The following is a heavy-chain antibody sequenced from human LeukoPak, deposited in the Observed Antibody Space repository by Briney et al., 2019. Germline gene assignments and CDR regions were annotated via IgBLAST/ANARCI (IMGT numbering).Heavy chain of an antibody. D-gene: IGHD6-13*01. CDR2: IYSGGST. Sequence: GGSLRLSCAASGFTVSSNYMSWVRQAPGKGLEWVSVIYSGGSTYYADSVKGRFTISRDNSKNTLYLQMNSLRAEDTAVYYCARVGGGYSSSWLDYWGQGTLVTVSS. V-gene: IGHV3-53*01. CDR1: GFTVSSNY. J-gene: IGHJ4*02. CDR3: ARVGGGYSSSWLDY.